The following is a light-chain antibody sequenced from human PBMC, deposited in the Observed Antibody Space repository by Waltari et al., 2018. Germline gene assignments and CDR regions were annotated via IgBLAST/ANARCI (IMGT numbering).Light chain of an antibody. CDR2: LGS. Sequence: QGLLHSKGNKYLDGYLQKPGQSPQLLIYLGSNRASGFPDRFSGRGSGADYTLKISRVEAEDVGVYYCMQSLQALWTFGPGTKVEIK. V-gene: IGKV2-28*01. CDR1: QGLLHSKGNKY. J-gene: IGKJ1*01. CDR3: MQSLQALWT.